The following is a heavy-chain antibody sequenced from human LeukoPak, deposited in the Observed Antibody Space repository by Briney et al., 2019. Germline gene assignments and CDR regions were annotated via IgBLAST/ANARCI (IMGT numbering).Heavy chain of an antibody. CDR2: IYYSGST. Sequence: SETLSLTCTVSGGSISSYYWSWIRQPPGKGLEWIGYIYYSGSTNYNPSLKSRVTISVDTSKNQFSLKLSSVTAADTAVYYCANYGDPRGHDYWGQGTLVTVSS. CDR3: ANYGDPRGHDY. J-gene: IGHJ4*02. D-gene: IGHD4-17*01. CDR1: GGSISSYY. V-gene: IGHV4-59*01.